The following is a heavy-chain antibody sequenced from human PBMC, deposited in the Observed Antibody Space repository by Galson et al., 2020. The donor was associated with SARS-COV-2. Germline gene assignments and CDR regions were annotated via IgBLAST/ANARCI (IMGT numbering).Heavy chain of an antibody. CDR1: GGSFSGYY. J-gene: IGHJ6*02. D-gene: IGHD6-19*01. V-gene: IGHV4-34*01. CDR2: INHSGST. Sequence: SETLSLTCAVYGGSFSGYYWSWIRQPPGKGLEWIGEINHSGSTNYNPSLKSRVTISVDTSKNQFSLKLSSVTAADTAVYYCARGRIAVAGVGVAYYYGMDVWGQGTTVTGSS. CDR3: ARGRIAVAGVGVAYYYGMDV.